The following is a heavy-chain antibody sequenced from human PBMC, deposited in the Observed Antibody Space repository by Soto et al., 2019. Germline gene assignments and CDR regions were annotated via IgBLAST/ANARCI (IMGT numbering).Heavy chain of an antibody. J-gene: IGHJ4*02. CDR2: INHSGST. CDR3: ARDKITGLFAY. D-gene: IGHD2-8*02. CDR1: GGSFSGYS. Sequence: QVQLQQWGAGLLNPSETLSLTCAVYGGSFSGYSWTWIRQPPGTGLEWIGEINHSGSTNYNPSLKSRVTISVDTSKNQFSLKLTSVTAADTAVYYCARDKITGLFAYWGQGALVTVSS. V-gene: IGHV4-34*01.